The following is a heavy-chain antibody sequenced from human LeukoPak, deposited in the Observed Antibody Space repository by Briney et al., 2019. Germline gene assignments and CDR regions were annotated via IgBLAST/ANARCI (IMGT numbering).Heavy chain of an antibody. Sequence: GGSLRLSCAASGFIFSHYALHWVRQAPGKGLEWVAVIWSDGTNRYYGDSVKGRFSISRDDSQKRVFLQMNNLRADDTAVYYCARDAQRGFDYSNSLQYWGQGALVTVSS. CDR2: IWSDGTNR. CDR3: ARDAQRGFDYSNSLQY. J-gene: IGHJ4*02. V-gene: IGHV3-33*01. CDR1: GFIFSHYA. D-gene: IGHD4-11*01.